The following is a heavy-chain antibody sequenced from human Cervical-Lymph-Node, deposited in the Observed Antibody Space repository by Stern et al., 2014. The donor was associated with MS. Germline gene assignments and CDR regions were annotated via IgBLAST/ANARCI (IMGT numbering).Heavy chain of an antibody. CDR3: ARRGT. V-gene: IGHV3-48*01. D-gene: IGHD3-16*01. CDR1: GFTFIKYT. CDR2: ISSSSSSI. J-gene: IGHJ5*02. Sequence: EVHLVESGGGLVQPGGSLRLSCAASGFTFIKYTMNWVRQAPGKGLEWVSQISSSSSSISYADSVKGRFTISRDNAKNSLYLQMNNLRAEDTAVYHCARRGTWGQGTLVTVSS.